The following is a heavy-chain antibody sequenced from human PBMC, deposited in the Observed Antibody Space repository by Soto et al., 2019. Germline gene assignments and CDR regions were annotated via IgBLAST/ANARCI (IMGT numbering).Heavy chain of an antibody. Sequence: ASVKVSCKASGYSFTNNDVSWGRQATGQGLEWMGWMNPGSGDTGYAQKFQGRVTMTRDVSIATAYMELSSLRSDDTAIYYCARMETFGSLNWFDPWGQGTLVTVSS. D-gene: IGHD3-16*01. J-gene: IGHJ5*02. CDR3: ARMETFGSLNWFDP. CDR1: GYSFTNND. CDR2: MNPGSGDT. V-gene: IGHV1-8*01.